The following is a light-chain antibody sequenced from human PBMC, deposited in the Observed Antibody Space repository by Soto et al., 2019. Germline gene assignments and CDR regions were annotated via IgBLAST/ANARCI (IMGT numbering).Light chain of an antibody. J-gene: IGLJ2*01. CDR2: GNS. V-gene: IGLV1-40*01. CDR1: SSNIGAGYD. CDR3: QSYDSSLSGHVV. Sequence: QSVVTQPPSVSGAPGQRVTISRTGSSSNIGAGYDVHWYQQLPGTAPKLLIYGNSNRPSGVPDRFSGSKSGTSASLAITGLQAEDEPDYYCQSYDSSLSGHVVFGGGTKLTVL.